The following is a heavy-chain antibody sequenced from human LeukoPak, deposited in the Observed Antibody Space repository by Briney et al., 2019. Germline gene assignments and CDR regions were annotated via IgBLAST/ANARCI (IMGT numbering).Heavy chain of an antibody. CDR3: AKQARGNYDILTGYYFGWYFDL. D-gene: IGHD3-9*01. V-gene: IGHV3-30*18. CDR2: ISYDGSNK. J-gene: IGHJ2*01. Sequence: GGSLRLSCAASGFTFSSYGMHWVRQAPGKGLEWVAVISYDGSNKYYADSVKGRFTISRDNSKNTLYLQMNSLRAEDTAVYYCAKQARGNYDILTGYYFGWYFDLWGRGTLVTVSS. CDR1: GFTFSSYG.